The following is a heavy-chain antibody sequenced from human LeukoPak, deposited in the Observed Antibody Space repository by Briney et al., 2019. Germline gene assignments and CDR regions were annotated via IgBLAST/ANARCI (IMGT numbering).Heavy chain of an antibody. V-gene: IGHV3-74*01. CDR2: INSDGSST. CDR1: GFTFSSYW. Sequence: GGSLRLSCAASGFTFSSYWMHWVRQAPGKGLVWVSRINSDGSSTSYADSVKGRFTISRDNAKNTLHLQMNSLRAEDTAVYYCARGSPAARTFDYWGQGTLVTVSS. J-gene: IGHJ4*02. D-gene: IGHD2-2*01. CDR3: ARGSPAARTFDY.